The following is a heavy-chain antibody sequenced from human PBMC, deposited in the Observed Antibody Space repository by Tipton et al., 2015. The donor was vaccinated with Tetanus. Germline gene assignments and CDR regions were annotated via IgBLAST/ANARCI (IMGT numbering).Heavy chain of an antibody. CDR3: AREGAPRAFDI. J-gene: IGHJ3*02. V-gene: IGHV4-31*03. Sequence: TLSLTCNVSGAPINAGGYLWTWVRQHPGKGLEWIGNIHYSGSTFYNPSLKSRVTISVDTSKNQFSLKLNSVTAADTAVYYCAREGAPRAFDIWGQGTMVTVSS. CDR2: IHYSGST. CDR1: GAPINAGGYL.